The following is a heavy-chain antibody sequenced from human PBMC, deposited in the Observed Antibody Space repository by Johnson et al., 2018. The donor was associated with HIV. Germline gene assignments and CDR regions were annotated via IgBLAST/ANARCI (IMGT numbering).Heavy chain of an antibody. CDR3: TTDLRVTTSLRAFDI. CDR1: GFTFSSYG. D-gene: IGHD4-17*01. V-gene: IGHV3-30*03. Sequence: QVQLVESGGGVVQPGRSLRLSCAASGFTFSSYGMHWVRQAPGKGLEWVAVISYDGSNKYYADSVKGRFTISRDNSKNTLYLQMNSLRAEDTAVYYCTTDLRVTTSLRAFDIWGQGTMVTVSS. J-gene: IGHJ3*02. CDR2: ISYDGSNK.